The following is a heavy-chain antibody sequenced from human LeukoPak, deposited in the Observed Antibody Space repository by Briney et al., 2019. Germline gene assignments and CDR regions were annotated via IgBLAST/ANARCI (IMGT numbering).Heavy chain of an antibody. CDR2: IIPILGIA. Sequence: SVKVSCKASGGTFSSYAISWVRQAPGQGLEWMGRIIPILGIANYAQKFQGRVTITADKSTSTAYMELSSLRSEDTAVYYCARDLGVIPAAMQGQVESYYYYGMDVWGQGTTVTVSS. CDR3: ARDLGVIPAAMQGQVESYYYYGMDV. CDR1: GGTFSSYA. D-gene: IGHD2-2*01. V-gene: IGHV1-69*04. J-gene: IGHJ6*02.